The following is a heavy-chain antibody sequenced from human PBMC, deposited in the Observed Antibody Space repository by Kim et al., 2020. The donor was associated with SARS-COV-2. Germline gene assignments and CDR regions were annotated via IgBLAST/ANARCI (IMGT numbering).Heavy chain of an antibody. J-gene: IGHJ5*02. Sequence: ASVKVSCKASGYTFTGYYIHWVRQAPGQGLEWMGRIGPNSGGTNFAQKFQGRVTLTRDTSISTAYMELTRLTSDDTAVYYCAKDYSSSASYQWVDPWGQG. CDR1: GYTFTGYY. CDR2: IGPNSGGT. D-gene: IGHD6-25*01. V-gene: IGHV1-2*06. CDR3: AKDYSSSASYQWVDP.